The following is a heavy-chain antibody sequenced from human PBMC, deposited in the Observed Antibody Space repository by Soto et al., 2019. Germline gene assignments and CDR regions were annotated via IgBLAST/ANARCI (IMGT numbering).Heavy chain of an antibody. Sequence: GGSLRLSCAASGFTFSKYAMHWVRQSRGTGLEWVAVISNDGSNPYYADSVKGRFTISRDNSKNTLYLQMNSLREEDTAVYYCARTGYDRSGYFVEYYFDYWGQGTLVTVSS. J-gene: IGHJ4*02. V-gene: IGHV3-30-3*01. D-gene: IGHD3-22*01. CDR2: ISNDGSNP. CDR3: ARTGYDRSGYFVEYYFDY. CDR1: GFTFSKYA.